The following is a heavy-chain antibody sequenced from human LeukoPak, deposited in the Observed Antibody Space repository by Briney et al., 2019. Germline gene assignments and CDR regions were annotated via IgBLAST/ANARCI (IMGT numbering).Heavy chain of an antibody. V-gene: IGHV1-2*02. CDR3: ARAGSGWYVNY. D-gene: IGHD6-19*01. J-gene: IGHJ4*02. CDR1: GYTFTGYY. CDR2: INPNRAAT. Sequence: ASVKVSCKASGYTFTGYYMHWVRQAPGQGIECMVCINPNRAATNYAQKFQGRVTMTRHTSISTAYMELSRLRSDDTAVYYCARAGSGWYVNYWGQGTLVTVSS.